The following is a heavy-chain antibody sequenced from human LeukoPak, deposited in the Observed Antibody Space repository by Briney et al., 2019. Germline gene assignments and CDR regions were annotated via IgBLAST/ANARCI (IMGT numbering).Heavy chain of an antibody. V-gene: IGHV4-30-2*01. Sequence: SETLSLTCAVSGGSISSGGYSWSWIRQPPGKGLEWIGYIYHSGSTYYNPSLKSRVTISVDRSENQFSLKLSSVTAADTAVYYCAAGAYCGGDCPPDAFDIWGQGTMVTVSS. CDR2: IYHSGST. D-gene: IGHD2-21*02. CDR1: GGSISSGGYS. J-gene: IGHJ3*02. CDR3: AAGAYCGGDCPPDAFDI.